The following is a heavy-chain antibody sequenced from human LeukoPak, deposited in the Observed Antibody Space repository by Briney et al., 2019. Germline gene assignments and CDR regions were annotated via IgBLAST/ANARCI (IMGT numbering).Heavy chain of an antibody. CDR1: GGSISTYY. CDR2: IHTSGST. J-gene: IGHJ4*02. CDR3: ARAPEFSSGWLLDC. D-gene: IGHD6-19*01. V-gene: IGHV4-4*07. Sequence: PSETLSLTCSVSGGSISTYYGTWIRLSAGKGLEWIGRIHTSGSTNYNPSLKSRVTMSVDTSKNQFSLKVTSVSAADAGVYCCARAPEFSSGWLLDCWGQGSLVTVSS.